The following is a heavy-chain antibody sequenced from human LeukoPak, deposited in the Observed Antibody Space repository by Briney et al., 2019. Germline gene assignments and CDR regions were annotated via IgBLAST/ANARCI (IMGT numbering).Heavy chain of an antibody. CDR1: GYTFTSYG. V-gene: IGHV1-18*01. CDR3: ARDYDSSGYYLTTFDY. D-gene: IGHD3-22*01. Sequence: APVKVSCKASGYTFTSYGISWVRHAPGQGLEWMGWSSAYNGNTNYAQKLQSRVTMTTDTSTSTAYIELRSLRSDDTAVYYCARDYDSSGYYLTTFDYWGQGTLVTVSS. CDR2: SSAYNGNT. J-gene: IGHJ4*02.